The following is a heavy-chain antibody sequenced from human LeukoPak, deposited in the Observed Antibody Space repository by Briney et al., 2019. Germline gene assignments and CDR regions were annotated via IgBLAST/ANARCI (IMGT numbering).Heavy chain of an antibody. CDR3: AREVSVVRGVN. CDR2: MSSDATNT. J-gene: IGHJ4*02. D-gene: IGHD3-10*01. Sequence: PGRSLRLSCAASGFSFSSYAMHWVRQAPGKGLEWVAVMSSDATNTYYAASVKGRFTISRDISKNTLYLQMNSLRAEDTAVYYCAREVSVVRGVNWGQGTLVTVSS. V-gene: IGHV3-30-3*01. CDR1: GFSFSSYA.